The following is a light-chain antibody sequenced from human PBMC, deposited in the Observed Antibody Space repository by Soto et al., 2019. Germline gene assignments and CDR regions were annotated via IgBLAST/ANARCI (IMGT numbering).Light chain of an antibody. CDR3: QQYYSYPPT. CDR2: AAS. J-gene: IGKJ1*01. CDR1: QGISSY. V-gene: IGKV1-8*01. Sequence: ASRITHSPSSLSASTGDSVTITCRASQGISSYLAWYQQKPGKAPKLLIYAASTLQSGVPSRFSGSGSGTDFTLTISCLQSEDFATYYCQQYYSYPPTFGQGTKVDIK.